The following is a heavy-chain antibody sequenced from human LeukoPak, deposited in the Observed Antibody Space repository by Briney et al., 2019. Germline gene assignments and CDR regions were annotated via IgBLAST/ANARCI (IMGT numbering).Heavy chain of an antibody. CDR1: GFTLSSNE. Sequence: GGSLRLSCAASGFTLSSNEMNWVRQAPGKGLEWLSYISSSGGTIHYVDSVKGRFIISRDNAKNSLFLQMNSLRAEDTAVYYCASGVHYSSGWIDIWGQGTMVTVSS. V-gene: IGHV3-48*03. J-gene: IGHJ3*02. D-gene: IGHD6-19*01. CDR3: ASGVHYSSGWIDI. CDR2: ISSSGGTI.